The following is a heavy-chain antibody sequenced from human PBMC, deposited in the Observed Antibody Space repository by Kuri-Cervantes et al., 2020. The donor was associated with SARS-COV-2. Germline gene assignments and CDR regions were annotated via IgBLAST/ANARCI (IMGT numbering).Heavy chain of an antibody. D-gene: IGHD2-15*01. V-gene: IGHV3-11*01. CDR3: ARQGYCSGGSCYSDAMDV. CDR2: ISSSGGIYM. Sequence: GESLKISCAASGFTFSDYYMSWIRQAPGKGLEWVSYISSSGGIYMQYADSVKGRFTISRDNAKKSLYLEMNSLRAEDTAVYYCARQGYCSGGSCYSDAMDVWGQGTTVTVSS. CDR1: GFTFSDYY. J-gene: IGHJ6*02.